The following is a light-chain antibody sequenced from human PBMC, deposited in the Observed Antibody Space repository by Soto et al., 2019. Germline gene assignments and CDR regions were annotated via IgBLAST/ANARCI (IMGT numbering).Light chain of an antibody. J-gene: IGKJ3*01. CDR3: QQYYSYPPT. Sequence: AIRMTQSPSSLSASTGARVTIPCRASQGISSYLAWYQQKTGKAPKLLIFAASTLPSGVPSRFSGSGSGTDFTLTISCLQSEDFATYYCQQYYSYPPTFGPGTKVDIK. CDR1: QGISSY. CDR2: AAS. V-gene: IGKV1-8*01.